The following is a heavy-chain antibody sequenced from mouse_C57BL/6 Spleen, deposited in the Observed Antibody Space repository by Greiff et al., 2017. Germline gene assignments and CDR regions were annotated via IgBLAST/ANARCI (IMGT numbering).Heavy chain of an antibody. CDR3: ARRITTVVAPYAMDY. D-gene: IGHD1-1*01. CDR1: GYAFSSSW. J-gene: IGHJ4*01. Sequence: QVQLKESGPELVKPGASVKISCKASGYAFSSSWMNWVKQRPGKGLEWIGRIYPGDGDTNYNGKFKGKATLTADKSSSTAYMQLSSLTSEDSAVXFCARRITTVVAPYAMDYWGQGTSVTVSS. CDR2: IYPGDGDT. V-gene: IGHV1-82*01.